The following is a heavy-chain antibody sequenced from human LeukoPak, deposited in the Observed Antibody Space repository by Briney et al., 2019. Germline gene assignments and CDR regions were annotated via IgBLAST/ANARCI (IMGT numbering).Heavy chain of an antibody. CDR1: GGSLSDYY. J-gene: IGHJ4*02. CDR3: ARGGDSGAAAGIFRDFDY. D-gene: IGHD6-13*01. Sequence: SEPLSLTCAVYGGSLSDYYWSWIRQPPGKGLEWIGEINHSGSTNYNPSLKSRVTISVDTSKNQFSLKLSSVTAADTAVYYCARGGDSGAAAGIFRDFDYWGQGTLVTVSS. V-gene: IGHV4-34*01. CDR2: INHSGST.